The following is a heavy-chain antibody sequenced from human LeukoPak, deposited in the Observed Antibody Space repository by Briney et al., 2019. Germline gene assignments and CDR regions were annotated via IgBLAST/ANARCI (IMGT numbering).Heavy chain of an antibody. Sequence: ASVKVSCKASGYTFTGYYMHWVRQAPGQGLEWMGWINPSSGGTNYAQKFQGRVTMTRDTSISTAYMELSRLRSDDTAVYYCARVSAYYYDSSGYYIDYWGQGTLVTVSS. CDR2: INPSSGGT. J-gene: IGHJ4*02. CDR3: ARVSAYYYDSSGYYIDY. CDR1: GYTFTGYY. V-gene: IGHV1-2*02. D-gene: IGHD3-22*01.